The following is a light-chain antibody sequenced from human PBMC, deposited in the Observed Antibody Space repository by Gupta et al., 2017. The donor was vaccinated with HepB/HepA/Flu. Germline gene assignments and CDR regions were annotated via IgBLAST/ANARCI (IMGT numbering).Light chain of an antibody. Sequence: EIVLTQSPATLSLSPGERATLSCRASQSVSSHLAWYQQKPGQAPSLLIYDASNRATGIPARFSGSGCGTDFTPTISSLEPEDFAVYYCQQRCNWPPITFGQGTRLEIK. CDR1: QSVSSH. J-gene: IGKJ5*01. V-gene: IGKV3-11*01. CDR2: DAS. CDR3: QQRCNWPPIT.